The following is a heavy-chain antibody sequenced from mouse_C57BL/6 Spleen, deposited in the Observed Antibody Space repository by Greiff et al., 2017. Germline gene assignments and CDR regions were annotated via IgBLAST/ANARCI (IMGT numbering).Heavy chain of an antibody. Sequence: QVQLQQPGAELVKPGASVKLSCKASGYTFTSYWMHWVKQRPGQGLEWIGMIHPNSGSTNYNEKFKSKATLTVDKSSSTAYMQLSSLTSEDSAVYCWARTAQATFFAYWGQGTLVTVSA. J-gene: IGHJ3*01. CDR2: IHPNSGST. CDR3: ARTAQATFFAY. D-gene: IGHD3-2*02. V-gene: IGHV1-64*01. CDR1: GYTFTSYW.